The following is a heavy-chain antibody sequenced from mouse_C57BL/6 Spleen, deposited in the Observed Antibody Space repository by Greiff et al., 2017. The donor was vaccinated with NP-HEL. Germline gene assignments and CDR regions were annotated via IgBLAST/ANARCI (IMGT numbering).Heavy chain of an antibody. J-gene: IGHJ2*01. CDR3: ARSVTTVVAYYFDY. CDR2: IYPGSGST. CDR1: GYTFTSYW. V-gene: IGHV1-55*01. Sequence: QVQLQQPGAELVKPGASVKMSCKASGYTFTSYWITWVKQRPGQGLEWIGDIYPGSGSTNYNEKFKSKAKLTVDTSSSTAYMQLSRRTSEDSAVYYCARSVTTVVAYYFDYWGQGTTLTVSS. D-gene: IGHD1-1*01.